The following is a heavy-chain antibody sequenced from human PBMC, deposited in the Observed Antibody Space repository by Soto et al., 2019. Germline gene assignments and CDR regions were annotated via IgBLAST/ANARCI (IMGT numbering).Heavy chain of an antibody. D-gene: IGHD3-10*01. Sequence: SETLSLTCTVSGDSISSYYWNWIRQSPGKGLKWIGYIYYYGSTNYNPSLKSRVTISVDTSKNQFSLKLSSVTAADTAVYYCARQPYGSGTYYNTVWFDPWGQGTLVTVSS. CDR2: IYYYGST. CDR3: ARQPYGSGTYYNTVWFDP. J-gene: IGHJ5*02. CDR1: GDSISSYY. V-gene: IGHV4-59*08.